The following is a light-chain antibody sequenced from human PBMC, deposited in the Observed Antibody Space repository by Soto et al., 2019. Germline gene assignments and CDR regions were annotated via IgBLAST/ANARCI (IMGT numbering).Light chain of an antibody. Sequence: EMVLTQSPATLSLSPGERATLSCRASQSVSSYLAWYQQKPGQAPRLLIYGASSRATGIPHRFSGSGSGTDFTLTISRLEPEDFAVYYCQQFSSYPLTFGGGTKVDIK. CDR3: QQFSSYPLT. CDR2: GAS. V-gene: IGKV3-20*01. J-gene: IGKJ4*01. CDR1: QSVSSY.